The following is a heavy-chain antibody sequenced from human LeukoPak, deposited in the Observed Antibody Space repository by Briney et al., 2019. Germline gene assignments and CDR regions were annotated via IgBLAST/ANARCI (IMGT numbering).Heavy chain of an antibody. Sequence: PSETLSLTCGVSGGSITSANWWSWVRQPPGQGLEWIGEVSLSGLTNYNPSLSSRVIMALDTSKNHLSLHLTSVTAADTAVYYCSRENGAFSPFGYWGQGYLVTVLS. D-gene: IGHD2-8*01. J-gene: IGHJ4*02. CDR2: VSLSGLT. V-gene: IGHV4-4*02. CDR1: GGSITSANW. CDR3: SRENGAFSPFGY.